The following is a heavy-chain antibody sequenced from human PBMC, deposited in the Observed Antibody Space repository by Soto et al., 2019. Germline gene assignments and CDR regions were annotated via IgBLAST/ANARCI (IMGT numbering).Heavy chain of an antibody. D-gene: IGHD4-17*01. CDR1: GGSISSGDYY. J-gene: IGHJ4*02. CDR3: ARLRDGVYYFDY. CDR2: TYYSGST. Sequence: PSETLSLTCTVSGGSISSGDYYWSWIRQPPGKSLEWIGYTYYSGSTYYNPSLKSRVTMSVDTSKKQFSLKLSSVTAADTAVYYCARLRDGVYYFDYWGQGTQVTVSS. V-gene: IGHV4-30-4*01.